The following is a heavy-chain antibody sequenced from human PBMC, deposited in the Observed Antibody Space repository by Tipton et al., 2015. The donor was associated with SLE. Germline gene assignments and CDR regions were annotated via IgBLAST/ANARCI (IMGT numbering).Heavy chain of an antibody. D-gene: IGHD1-26*01. CDR2: FFYSGKTKYT. V-gene: IGHV4-59*11. CDR1: GDSISNHS. Sequence: TLSLTCTVSGDSISNHSWNWIRQPPGKGLEWIGFFFYSGKTKYTKYNTSLKRRVAISEDTSKNLLSLTVTSVTASDTAVYYCAKEVGEVGTPLFDHWGQGTLVTVSS. CDR3: AKEVGEVGTPLFDH. J-gene: IGHJ4*02.